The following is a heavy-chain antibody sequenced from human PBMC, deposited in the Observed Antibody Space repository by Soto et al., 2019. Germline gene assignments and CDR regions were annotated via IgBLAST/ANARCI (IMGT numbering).Heavy chain of an antibody. CDR1: GGSISSGGYY. D-gene: IGHD3-22*01. J-gene: IGHJ4*02. V-gene: IGHV4-31*03. CDR2: IYYSGST. CDR3: ARGARYYYDSSGYYYFDY. Sequence: TLSLTCTISGGSISSGGYYWSWIRQHPGKGLEWIGYIYYSGSTYYNPSLKSRVTISVDTSKNQFSLKLSSVTAADTAVYYCARGARYYYDSSGYYYFDYWGQGTLVTVS.